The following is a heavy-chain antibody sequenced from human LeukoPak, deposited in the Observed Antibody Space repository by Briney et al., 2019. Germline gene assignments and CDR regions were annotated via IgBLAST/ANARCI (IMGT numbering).Heavy chain of an antibody. CDR3: ARDGSSYGDYEPSDY. V-gene: IGHV1-46*01. J-gene: IGHJ4*02. D-gene: IGHD4-17*01. CDR2: INPSGGST. Sequence: ASVKVSCKASGYTFTSYYMHWVRQAPGQGLEWMGIINPSGGSTSYAQKFQGRVTMTRDTSTSTVYMELSSLRSEDTAVYYCARDGSSYGDYEPSDYWGQGTLVTVSS. CDR1: GYTFTSYY.